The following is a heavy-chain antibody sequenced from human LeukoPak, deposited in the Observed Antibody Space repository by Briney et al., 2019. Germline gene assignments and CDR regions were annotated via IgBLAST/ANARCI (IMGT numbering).Heavy chain of an antibody. CDR3: AKDRGSGWYTFGY. D-gene: IGHD6-19*01. J-gene: IGHJ4*02. CDR2: ISYDGSNK. Sequence: GRSPRLSCAASGFTFSRYGMHWVRQAPGKGLEWVAVISYDGSNKYYGDSVKGRFTISRDNSKNTLYLQMNSLRAEDTAVYYCAKDRGSGWYTFGYWGQGTLVTVSS. CDR1: GFTFSRYG. V-gene: IGHV3-30*18.